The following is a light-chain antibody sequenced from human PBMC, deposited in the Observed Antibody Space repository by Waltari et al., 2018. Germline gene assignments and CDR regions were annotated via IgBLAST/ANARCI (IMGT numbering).Light chain of an antibody. Sequence: DIVMTQSPDSLAVSLVERGTINCRSSQNLLYNSDNKNYLAWFQQKPGQPPKLLIYWASTRESGVPDRFSGSGSGTEFTLTISSLQAADVAVYYCQQCYSTPYTFGQGTKLEIK. J-gene: IGKJ2*01. CDR1: QNLLYNSDNKNY. CDR3: QQCYSTPYT. V-gene: IGKV4-1*01. CDR2: WAS.